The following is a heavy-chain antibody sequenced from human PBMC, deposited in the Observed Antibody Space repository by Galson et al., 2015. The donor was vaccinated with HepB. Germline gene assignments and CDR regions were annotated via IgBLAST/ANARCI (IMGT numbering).Heavy chain of an antibody. J-gene: IGHJ4*02. Sequence: SLRLSCAASGFTFSSYSMNWVRQAPGKGLEWVSSISSGSTYVYYADSVKGRFTVSRDNAKNALYLQMNSLRAEDTAVYYCARVGGGSCYIWGPGTLVTVSS. CDR1: GFTFSSYS. CDR3: ARVGGGSCYI. CDR2: ISSGSTYV. V-gene: IGHV3-21*01. D-gene: IGHD2-15*01.